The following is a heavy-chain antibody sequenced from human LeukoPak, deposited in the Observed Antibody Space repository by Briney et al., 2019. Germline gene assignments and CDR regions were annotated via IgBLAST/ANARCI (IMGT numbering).Heavy chain of an antibody. CDR2: FDPEDGET. CDR3: ARDPDFWSGYYNFDY. D-gene: IGHD3-3*01. J-gene: IGHJ4*02. V-gene: IGHV1-24*01. Sequence: ASVKVSCKVSGYTLTELSMHWVRQAPGKGLEWMGGFDPEDGETIYAQKFQGRVTMTRDTSTSTVYMELSSLRSEDTAVYYCARDPDFWSGYYNFDYWGQGTLVTVSS. CDR1: GYTLTELS.